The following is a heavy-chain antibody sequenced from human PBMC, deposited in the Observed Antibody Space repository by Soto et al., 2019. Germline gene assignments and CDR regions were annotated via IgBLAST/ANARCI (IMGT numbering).Heavy chain of an antibody. Sequence: EVQLQESGGGLVQPGGSLRLSCAASGFTFSTYAMSWVRQAPGKGLEWVSGISGSGDHTHYGDSVWGRFTISSDNSKNPLYMHVDSLRAEDTAVYYCAKDLVGRGSATADFDYWGQGTLVTVSS. CDR2: ISGSGDHT. J-gene: IGHJ4*02. CDR1: GFTFSTYA. V-gene: IGHV3-23*01. D-gene: IGHD3-10*01. CDR3: AKDLVGRGSATADFDY.